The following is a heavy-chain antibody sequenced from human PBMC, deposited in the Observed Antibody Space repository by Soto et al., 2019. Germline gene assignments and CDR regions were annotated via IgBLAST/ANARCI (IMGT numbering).Heavy chain of an antibody. Sequence: PGGSLRLSCAASGLTFSSFGMHWVRQAPGKGLEWVTVISYDGSNKYYADSVKGRFTISRDNSKNTLSLEMNSLRAEDTAVYYCAKDRSGSSGPGLDYWGQGTLVTVSS. CDR1: GLTFSSFG. D-gene: IGHD1-26*01. V-gene: IGHV3-30*18. CDR3: AKDRSGSSGPGLDY. CDR2: ISYDGSNK. J-gene: IGHJ4*02.